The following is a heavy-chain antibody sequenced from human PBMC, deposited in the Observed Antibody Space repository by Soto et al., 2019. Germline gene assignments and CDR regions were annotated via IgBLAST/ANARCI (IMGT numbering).Heavy chain of an antibody. Sequence: EVQLVESGGGLVQPGGSLRLSCAASGFTFSSYWMSWVRQAPGKGLEWVANIKQDGSEKYYVDSVKGRFTISRDNAKNSLYLQMNSLRAEDTAVYYCARVSDYDVREGPSAFDIWGQGTMVTVSS. CDR2: IKQDGSEK. V-gene: IGHV3-7*03. J-gene: IGHJ3*02. CDR1: GFTFSSYW. D-gene: IGHD3-16*01. CDR3: ARVSDYDVREGPSAFDI.